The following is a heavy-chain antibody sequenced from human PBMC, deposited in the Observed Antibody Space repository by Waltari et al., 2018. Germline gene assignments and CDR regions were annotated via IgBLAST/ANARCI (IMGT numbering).Heavy chain of an antibody. V-gene: IGHV3-48*01. CDR1: GFTFSSYS. J-gene: IGHJ3*02. CDR3: ARVRQDAFDI. CDR2: ISSSSSSI. Sequence: ELQLVESGGGLVQPGGSLRLSCAASGFTFSSYSMNWVRQAPGKGLEWVSYISSSSSSIYYADSVKGRLTIYRDNAKNSLYLQMNSMRAEDTAVYYCARVRQDAFDIWGQGTMVIVSS.